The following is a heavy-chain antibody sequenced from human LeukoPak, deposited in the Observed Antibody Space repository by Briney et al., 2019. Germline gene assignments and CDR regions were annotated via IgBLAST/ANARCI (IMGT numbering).Heavy chain of an antibody. CDR3: AKDRVAGTVGGTFDY. CDR1: GFTLDDYT. Sequence: GGSLRLSCAASGFTLDDYTMHWVRQAPGKGLEWVSLISWDGGSTYYADSVKGRFTISGDNSKNSLYLQMNSLRTEDTALYYCAKDRVAGTVGGTFDYWGQGTLVTVSS. J-gene: IGHJ4*02. V-gene: IGHV3-43*01. D-gene: IGHD6-19*01. CDR2: ISWDGGST.